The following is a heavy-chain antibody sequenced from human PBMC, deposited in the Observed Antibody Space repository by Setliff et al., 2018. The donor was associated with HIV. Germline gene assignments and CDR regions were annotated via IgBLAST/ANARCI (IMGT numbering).Heavy chain of an antibody. V-gene: IGHV4-59*08. CDR1: GGSISSYY. CDR2: MYYSGST. J-gene: IGHJ1*01. CDR3: ARHVSGSCHSPFQH. Sequence: SETLSLTCTVSGGSISSYYWSWIRQPPGKGLEWMGYMYYSGSTNYNPSLKSRVTISGDTSKNQFSLKLTSVTAADTAVYYCARHVSGSCHSPFQHWGQGALVTVSS. D-gene: IGHD1-26*01.